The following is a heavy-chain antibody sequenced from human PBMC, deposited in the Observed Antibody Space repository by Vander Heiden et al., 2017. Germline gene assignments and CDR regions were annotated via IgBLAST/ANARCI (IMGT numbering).Heavy chain of an antibody. Sequence: QVQLQESGPGLVKPSETLSLTCTVSGGSVSSGSYYWSWIRQPPGKGLEWIGNFHLGLFPQPPGKGLELIGFIYYSGSTNYNPSLKSRVTISVDTSKNQFSLKLSSVTAADTAVYYCAREMGNWNAWNWFDPWGQGTLVTVSS. CDR3: AREMGNWNAWNWFDP. D-gene: IGHD1-1*01. V-gene: IGHV4-61*01. CDR2: IYYSGST. CDR1: GGSVSSGSYY. J-gene: IGHJ5*02.